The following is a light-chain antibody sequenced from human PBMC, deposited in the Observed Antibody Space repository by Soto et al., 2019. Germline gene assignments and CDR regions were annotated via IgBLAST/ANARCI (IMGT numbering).Light chain of an antibody. CDR3: QQRSNWPSLT. V-gene: IGKV3-11*01. CDR1: QSVSNN. J-gene: IGKJ4*01. CDR2: DAS. Sequence: EIVLTQSPATLSLSPGERATVSCRASQSVSNNLGWYQQKAGQAPRLLIYDASNRATGIPARFSGSGSGTDFTLTISSLEPEDFAVYYCQQRSNWPSLTFGGGTKVEIK.